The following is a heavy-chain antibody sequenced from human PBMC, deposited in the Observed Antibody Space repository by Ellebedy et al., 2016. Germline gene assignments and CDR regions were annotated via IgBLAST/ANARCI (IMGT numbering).Heavy chain of an antibody. D-gene: IGHD5-12*01. V-gene: IGHV4-59*12. J-gene: IGHJ4*02. CDR2: IYYSGST. CDR1: GGSISSYY. CDR3: ARVVDSPFAYYFDY. Sequence: SETLSLTXTVSGGSISSYYWSWIRQHPGKGLEWIGYIYYSGSTNYNPSLKSRVTISVDTSKNQFSLKLSSVTAADTAVYYCARVVDSPFAYYFDYWGQGTLVTVSS.